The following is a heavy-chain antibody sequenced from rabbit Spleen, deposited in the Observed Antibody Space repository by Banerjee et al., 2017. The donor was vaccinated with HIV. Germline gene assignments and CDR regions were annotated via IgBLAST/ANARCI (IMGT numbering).Heavy chain of an antibody. CDR2: TAASRSAFT. Sequence: QSLEESGGGLVQPEGSLTLTCTASGFSFRSTYYMCWVLQAPGKGLEWIACTAASRSAFTYYASWAKGRFTCSKASSTTVTLQMTSLTAADTATYFCARDDGSYDYIDGYFNLWGQGTLVTVS. D-gene: IGHD6-1*01. J-gene: IGHJ4*01. CDR1: GFSFRSTYY. CDR3: ARDDGSYDYIDGYFNL. V-gene: IGHV1S40*01.